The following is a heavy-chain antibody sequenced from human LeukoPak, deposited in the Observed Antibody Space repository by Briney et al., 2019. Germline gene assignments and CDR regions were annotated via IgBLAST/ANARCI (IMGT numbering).Heavy chain of an antibody. CDR2: IYYSGST. V-gene: IGHV4-39*01. D-gene: IGHD4-17*01. CDR1: GGSISSSTYY. CDR3: ARNGTVTVTGTKFNYFDY. J-gene: IGHJ4*02. Sequence: PSETLSLTCTVSGGSISSSTYYWGWIRQPPGKALEWIGSIYYSGSTHYNPSLKGRLTISVDTSKNQFSLKVTAVTAADTAVYFCARNGTVTVTGTKFNYFDYWGQGTLVTVSS.